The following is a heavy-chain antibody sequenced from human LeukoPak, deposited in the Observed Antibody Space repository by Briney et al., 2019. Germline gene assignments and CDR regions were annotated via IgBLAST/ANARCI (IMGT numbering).Heavy chain of an antibody. V-gene: IGHV3-64*01. J-gene: IGHJ4*02. CDR3: ARDYPAAAALDY. CDR1: GFTFRNYM. CDR2: ISSNGGST. D-gene: IGHD6-13*01. Sequence: GGSLRLSCAASGFTFRNYMMHWVRQAPGKGLEYVSAISSNGGSTYYANSVKGRFTISRDNSKNTLYLQMGSLRAEDMAVYYCARDYPAAAALDYWGQGTLVTVSS.